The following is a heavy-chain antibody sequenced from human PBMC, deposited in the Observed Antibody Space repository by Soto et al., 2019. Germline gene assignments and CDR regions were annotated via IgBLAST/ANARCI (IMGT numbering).Heavy chain of an antibody. CDR2: IIPILGIA. J-gene: IGHJ4*02. CDR1: GGTFSSYT. Sequence: SVKVSCKASGGTFSSYTISWVRQAPGQGLEWMGRIIPILGIANCAQKFQGRVTITADKSTSTAYMELSSLRSEDTAVYYCARDPSDIVATIGNDYWGQGTLVTVSS. V-gene: IGHV1-69*04. D-gene: IGHD5-12*01. CDR3: ARDPSDIVATIGNDY.